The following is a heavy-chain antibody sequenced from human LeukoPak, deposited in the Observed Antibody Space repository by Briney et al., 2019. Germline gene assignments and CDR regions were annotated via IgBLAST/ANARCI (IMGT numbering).Heavy chain of an antibody. V-gene: IGHV4-61*02. D-gene: IGHD6-19*01. J-gene: IGHJ5*02. CDR3: ARHLRAMGSGWYVFDP. CDR2: IYTSGST. CDR1: GGSISSGSYY. Sequence: PSQTLSLTCTVSGGSISSGSYYWNWIRQPAGKGLEWIGRIYTSGSTNYNPSLKSRVTVSVDTSKNQFSLKLSSVTAADTAVYYCARHLRAMGSGWYVFDPWGQGTLVTVSS.